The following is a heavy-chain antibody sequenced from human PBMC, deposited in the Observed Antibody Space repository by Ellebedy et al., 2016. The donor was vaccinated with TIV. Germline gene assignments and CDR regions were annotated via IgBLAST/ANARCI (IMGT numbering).Heavy chain of an antibody. J-gene: IGHJ4*02. Sequence: SETLSLXXAVSGGSISSGGYYWSWIRQHPGKGLEWIGYIYYSGSTYYNPSLKSRVTISVDTSKNQFSLKLSSVTAADTAVYYCAREFGASGSISNWGQGTLVTVSS. D-gene: IGHD3-10*01. CDR3: AREFGASGSISN. CDR1: GGSISSGGYY. CDR2: IYYSGST. V-gene: IGHV4-31*11.